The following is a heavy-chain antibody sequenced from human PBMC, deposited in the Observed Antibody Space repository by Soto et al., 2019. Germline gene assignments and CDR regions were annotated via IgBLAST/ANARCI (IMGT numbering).Heavy chain of an antibody. V-gene: IGHV1-69*13. D-gene: IGHD2-15*01. CDR2: IIPIFGTA. CDR3: ARSPEDIVVVVAAKYGMDV. J-gene: IGHJ6*02. Sequence: SVKVSCKASGGTFSSYAISWVRQAPGQGLEWMGGIIPIFGTANYAQKFQGRVTITADESTSTAYMELSSLRSEDTAVYYCARSPEDIVVVVAAKYGMDVWGQGTTVTVSS. CDR1: GGTFSSYA.